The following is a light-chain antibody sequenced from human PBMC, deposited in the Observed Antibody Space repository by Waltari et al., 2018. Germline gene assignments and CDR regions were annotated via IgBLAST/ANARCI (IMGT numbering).Light chain of an antibody. J-gene: IGLJ2*01. V-gene: IGLV7-46*01. Sequence: QAVVTQEPSLTVSPGGTVTLTCVSSTGAVTSGHYPYWFQQKSGQAPRTLISDTSNKHSWTPARFSGSLLGGKAALTLSGAQPEDEADYYCLLSYSGARVFGGGTKLTVL. CDR3: LLSYSGARV. CDR2: DTS. CDR1: TGAVTSGHY.